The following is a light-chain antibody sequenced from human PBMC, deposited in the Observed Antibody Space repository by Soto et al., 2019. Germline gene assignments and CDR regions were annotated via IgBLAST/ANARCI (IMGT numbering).Light chain of an antibody. CDR3: QSYDSSLNGYVV. V-gene: IGLV1-40*01. CDR2: GNN. J-gene: IGLJ2*01. Sequence: QSALTQPPSVSGAPGQRVTISCTGSNSNIGAGYDVHWYQQFPGTAPKLLIYGNNNRPSGVPDRFSGSKSGTSASLAITGLQAEDEADYYCQSYDSSLNGYVVFGGGTKLTVL. CDR1: NSNIGAGYD.